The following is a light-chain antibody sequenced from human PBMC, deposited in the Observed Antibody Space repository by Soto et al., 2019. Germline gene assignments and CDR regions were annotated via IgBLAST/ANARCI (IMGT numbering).Light chain of an antibody. J-gene: IGKJ1*01. V-gene: IGKV3-15*01. Sequence: EIVMTQSPATLSVSPGERATLSCRASQSVSSNLAWYQQKPGQAPRLLIYGASTRATGIPARFSGSGSGTEFTLTISSLQSEDFAIDFCQQYNTWPPDRTFGQGTKVEIK. CDR3: QQYNTWPPDRT. CDR1: QSVSSN. CDR2: GAS.